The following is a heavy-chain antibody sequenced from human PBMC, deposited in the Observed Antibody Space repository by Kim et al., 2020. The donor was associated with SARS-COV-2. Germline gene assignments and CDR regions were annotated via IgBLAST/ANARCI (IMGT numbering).Heavy chain of an antibody. Sequence: GGSLRLSCAASGFTVSSNYMSWVRQAPGKGLEWVSVIYSGGGTYYADSVKGRFTISRHTSENTVYLQMNSLRPEDTAVYYCARDLGFYVSGTFYESGDYWGQGTLVTVSS. CDR3: ARDLGFYVSGTFYESGDY. CDR1: GFTVSSNY. D-gene: IGHD3-10*01. V-gene: IGHV3-53*04. CDR2: IYSGGGT. J-gene: IGHJ4*02.